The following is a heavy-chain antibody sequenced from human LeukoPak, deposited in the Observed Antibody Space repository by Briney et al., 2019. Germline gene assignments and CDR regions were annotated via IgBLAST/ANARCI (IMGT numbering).Heavy chain of an antibody. V-gene: IGHV4-59*01. CDR3: AREVYYDSSGSPYFDY. Sequence: PSETLSLTCTVSGGSIRSYFWSWIRQTPGKGLEWIGYIHHSGNTNYNPSFKSRVTISVDTSKNQFSLRLSSVTAADTAMYYCAREVYYDSSGSPYFDYWGQGTLVTVSS. CDR1: GGSIRSYF. CDR2: IHHSGNT. D-gene: IGHD3-22*01. J-gene: IGHJ4*02.